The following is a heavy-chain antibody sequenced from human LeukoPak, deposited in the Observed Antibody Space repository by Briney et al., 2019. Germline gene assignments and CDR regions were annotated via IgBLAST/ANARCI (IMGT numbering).Heavy chain of an antibody. Sequence: SETLSLTCTVSGGSISSYYWSWIRQPPGKGLEWIGYIYYSGSTNYNPSLKSRVAISVDTSKNQFSLKLSSVTAADTAVYYCASDGDVRADDAFDIWGQGTMVTVSS. CDR1: GGSISSYY. CDR2: IYYSGST. CDR3: ASDGDVRADDAFDI. V-gene: IGHV4-59*12. J-gene: IGHJ3*02. D-gene: IGHD4-17*01.